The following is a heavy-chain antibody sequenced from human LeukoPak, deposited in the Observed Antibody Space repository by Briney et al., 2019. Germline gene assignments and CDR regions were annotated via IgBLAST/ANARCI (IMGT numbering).Heavy chain of an antibody. V-gene: IGHV1-2*02. CDR2: INPNSGGT. D-gene: IGHD2-2*01. J-gene: IGHJ4*02. Sequence: ASVKVSCKASGYTFTGYYMHWVRQAPGQGLEWMGWINPNSGGTNYAQKFQGRVTMTSDTSISTAYMELSRLRSDDTAVYYCAREVGSSPYYFDYWGQGTLVTVSS. CDR3: AREVGSSPYYFDY. CDR1: GYTFTGYY.